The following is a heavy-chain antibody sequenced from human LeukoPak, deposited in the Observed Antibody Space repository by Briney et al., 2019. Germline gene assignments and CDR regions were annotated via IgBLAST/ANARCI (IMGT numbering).Heavy chain of an antibody. CDR3: ARDWYGSGWYYFDY. Sequence: GGSLRLSCVASGFTFSSCWMTWVRQAPGKGLEWVANIKQDGSEKYYVDSVKGRFTISRDNAKESLYLQMSSLRAEDTAVYYCARDWYGSGWYYFDYWGQGTLVTVSS. V-gene: IGHV3-7*03. J-gene: IGHJ4*02. CDR2: IKQDGSEK. D-gene: IGHD6-19*01. CDR1: GFTFSSCW.